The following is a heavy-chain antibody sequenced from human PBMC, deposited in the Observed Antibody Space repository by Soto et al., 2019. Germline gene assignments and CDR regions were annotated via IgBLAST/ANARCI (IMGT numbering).Heavy chain of an antibody. CDR1: GGSISSCC. Sequence: PSETLSLTCTVSGGSISSCCWSWIRQPAGKGLEWIGRIYTSGSTNYNPSLKSRVTMSVDTSKNQFSLKLSSVTAADTAVYYCARDEDSNGSYDNWFDPWGQGTLVTVSS. CDR3: ARDEDSNGSYDNWFDP. V-gene: IGHV4-4*07. J-gene: IGHJ5*02. D-gene: IGHD1-26*01. CDR2: IYTSGST.